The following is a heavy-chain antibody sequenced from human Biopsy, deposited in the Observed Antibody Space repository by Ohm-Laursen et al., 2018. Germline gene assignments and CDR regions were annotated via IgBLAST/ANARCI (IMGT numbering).Heavy chain of an antibody. V-gene: IGHV3-53*01. CDR3: VRGRAY. J-gene: IGHJ4*02. CDR2: IYLDGNT. Sequence: SLRLSCAASGFTVSTTYMSWVRQALGKGLEWVSIIYLDGNTYYTDSVKGRFTISRDNSKNALYLQMNSLRPADTAKYYCVRGRAYWGQGTLVTVSS. CDR1: GFTVSTTY.